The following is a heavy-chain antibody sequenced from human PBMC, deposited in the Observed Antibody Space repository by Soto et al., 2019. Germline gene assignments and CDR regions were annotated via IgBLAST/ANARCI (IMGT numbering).Heavy chain of an antibody. D-gene: IGHD6-19*01. J-gene: IGHJ4*02. Sequence: EVQLVESGGGLVQPGRSLRLSCAASGFTFDDYAMHWVRQAPGKGLEWVSGISWNSGSIGYADSVKGRFTISRDNAKNSLDLQMNSLRAEDTALYYCAKGYSSGWYYFDYWGQGTLVTVSS. CDR3: AKGYSSGWYYFDY. CDR2: ISWNSGSI. CDR1: GFTFDDYA. V-gene: IGHV3-9*01.